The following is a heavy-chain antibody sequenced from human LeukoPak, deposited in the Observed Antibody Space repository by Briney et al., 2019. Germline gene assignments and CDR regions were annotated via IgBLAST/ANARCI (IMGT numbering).Heavy chain of an antibody. J-gene: IGHJ4*02. Sequence: PSETLSLTCSVPGGSISSYYWNWIRQPPGKGLEWLGYIYYSGSTNYNPSLKSRVTISVDTSKNQISLKLSSVTAADTAVYYCVGRKGGYHHFENWGQGTLVTVSS. V-gene: IGHV4-59*01. D-gene: IGHD3-22*01. CDR2: IYYSGST. CDR1: GGSISSYY. CDR3: VGRKGGYHHFEN.